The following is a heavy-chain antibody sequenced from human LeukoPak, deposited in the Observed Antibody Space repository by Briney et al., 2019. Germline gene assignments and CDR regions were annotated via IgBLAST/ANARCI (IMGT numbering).Heavy chain of an antibody. Sequence: SETLSLTCTVSGGSISSGDYYWSWIRQPPGKGLEWIGYIYYSGCTYYNPSLKSRVTISVDTSKNQFSLKLSSVTAADTAVYYCARGERGDEPNWFDPWGQGTLVTVSS. CDR2: IYYSGCT. CDR1: GGSISSGDYY. V-gene: IGHV4-30-4*01. CDR3: ARGERGDEPNWFDP. D-gene: IGHD4-17*01. J-gene: IGHJ5*02.